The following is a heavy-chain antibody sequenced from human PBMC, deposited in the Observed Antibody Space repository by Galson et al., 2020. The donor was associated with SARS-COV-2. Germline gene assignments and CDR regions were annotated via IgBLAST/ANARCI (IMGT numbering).Heavy chain of an antibody. J-gene: IGHJ4*02. Sequence: TSETLSLTCTVSGGSINSGGYYWSWVRQHPGKGLEWIGDLDYSGSTYYNPSLKSRVSISGDTSKTQFSLRLSSVTAADTAVYFCARKYYSDGPFDYWGQGTLITVSS. V-gene: IGHV4-31*03. CDR3: ARKYYSDGPFDY. CDR2: LDYSGST. CDR1: GGSINSGGYY. D-gene: IGHD3-10*01.